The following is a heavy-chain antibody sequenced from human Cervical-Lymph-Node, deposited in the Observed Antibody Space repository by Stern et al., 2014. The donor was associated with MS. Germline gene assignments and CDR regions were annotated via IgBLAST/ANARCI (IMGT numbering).Heavy chain of an antibody. V-gene: IGHV3-33*01. D-gene: IGHD3-16*01. CDR2: IWFSGNNY. CDR3: ARDLLRYHNAMDV. Sequence: QVQLVKSGGAVVQPGRSLRLSCAASGFTFSGYDMNWVRQSPGKGLEWVAVIWFSGNNYYYADSVKGRFRISRDNSKNTLYLQMNSLRVEDTAVYYCARDLLRYHNAMDVWGQGTTVTVSS. CDR1: GFTFSGYD. J-gene: IGHJ6*02.